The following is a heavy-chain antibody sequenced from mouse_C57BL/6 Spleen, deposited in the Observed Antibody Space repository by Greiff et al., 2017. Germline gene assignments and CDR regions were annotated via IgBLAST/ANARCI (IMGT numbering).Heavy chain of an antibody. D-gene: IGHD1-1*01. V-gene: IGHV1-80*01. CDR3: TRLYDSSYAMDY. Sequence: QVQLQQSGAELVKPGASVKISCKASGYAFSSYWMNWVKQRPGKGLEWIGQIYPGDGDTNYNGKFKGKATLTADKSSSTAYMQRSSLTAEDSAVYFCTRLYDSSYAMDYWGQGTSVTVSS. CDR1: GYAFSSYW. CDR2: IYPGDGDT. J-gene: IGHJ4*01.